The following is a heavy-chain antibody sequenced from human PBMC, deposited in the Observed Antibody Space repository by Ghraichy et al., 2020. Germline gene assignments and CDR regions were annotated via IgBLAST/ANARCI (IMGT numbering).Heavy chain of an antibody. J-gene: IGHJ4*02. V-gene: IGHV3-33*01. CDR2: IWYDGSNK. Sequence: GSLRLSCAASGFSFSSYGMHWVRQAPGKGLEWVAVIWYDGSNKYYADSVKGRFTISRDNSKNTLYLQMNSLRAEDTAVYYCARGAGYSGSYYGTPNFDYWGQGTLVTVSS. CDR3: ARGAGYSGSYYGTPNFDY. CDR1: GFSFSSYG. D-gene: IGHD1-26*01.